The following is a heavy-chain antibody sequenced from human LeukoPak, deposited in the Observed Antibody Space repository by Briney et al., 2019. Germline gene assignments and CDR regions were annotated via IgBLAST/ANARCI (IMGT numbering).Heavy chain of an antibody. CDR1: GYTFTSYG. J-gene: IGHJ4*02. D-gene: IGHD6-19*01. Sequence: ASVKVTCKASGYTFTSYGISWVRQAPGQGLEWMGWIGAYNGNTNYAQKLQGRVTMTTDTSTSTAYMELRSLRSDDTAVYYCARVEWLVRGWHSDYWGQGTLVTVSS. CDR2: IGAYNGNT. CDR3: ARVEWLVRGWHSDY. V-gene: IGHV1-18*01.